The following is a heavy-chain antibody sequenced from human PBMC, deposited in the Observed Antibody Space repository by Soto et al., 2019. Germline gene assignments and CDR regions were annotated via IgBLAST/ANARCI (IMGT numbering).Heavy chain of an antibody. V-gene: IGHV1-69*01. CDR3: ARFARSSGYVDF. CDR2: IIPKFGTA. J-gene: IGHJ4*02. Sequence: QVQLVQSGAEVKKPGSSVKVSCKVSGGTFSSYAISWVRQAPGQGLEWMGGIIPKFGTANYAQKFHGRVTIIADESTSTVYMKLSSLRSEDTAVYFCARFARSSGYVDFWGQGTLVTVSS. D-gene: IGHD6-19*01. CDR1: GGTFSSYA.